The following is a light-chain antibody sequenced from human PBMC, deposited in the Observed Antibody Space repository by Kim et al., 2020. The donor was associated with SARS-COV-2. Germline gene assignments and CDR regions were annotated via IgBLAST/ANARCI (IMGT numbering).Light chain of an antibody. V-gene: IGLV1-36*01. J-gene: IGLJ1*01. CDR2: YDD. CDR3: AAWDDRLNGFV. CDR1: SSNIGNNA. Sequence: QPVLTQPSSVSEAPGQKVTISCSGGSSNIGNNAVNWYQQPPGKAPKLLLYYDDLLPSGVSDRFSGSKSGTSASLAISGLQSDDEADYYCAAWDDRLNGFVFGTGTKVTVL.